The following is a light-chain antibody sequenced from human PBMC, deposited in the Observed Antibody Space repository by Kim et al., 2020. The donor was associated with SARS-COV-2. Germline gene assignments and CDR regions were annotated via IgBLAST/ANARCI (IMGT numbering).Light chain of an antibody. Sequence: QSVLTQPASVSGSPGQSITISCTGTSSDVGSYNLVSWYQQHPGKAPKLMIYEVSKRPSGVSNRFSGSKSGNTASLTISGLRAEDEADYYCCSYAGSSTLVFGGGTQLTVL. CDR1: SSDVGSYNL. V-gene: IGLV2-23*02. J-gene: IGLJ2*01. CDR2: EVS. CDR3: CSYAGSSTLV.